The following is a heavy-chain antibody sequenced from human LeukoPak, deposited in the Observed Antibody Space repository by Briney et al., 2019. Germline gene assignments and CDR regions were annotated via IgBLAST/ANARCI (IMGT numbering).Heavy chain of an antibody. V-gene: IGHV3-30-3*01. CDR2: ISYDGSNK. CDR1: GFTFSSYA. D-gene: IGHD6-13*01. CDR3: ARSPGRPAAGTDYFDY. J-gene: IGHJ4*02. Sequence: PGGSLRLSCAASGFTFSSYAMHWVRQAPGKGLEWVAVISYDGSNKYYADSVKGRFTISRDNSKNTLYLQMYSLRAEDTAVYYCARSPGRPAAGTDYFDYWGQGTLVTVSS.